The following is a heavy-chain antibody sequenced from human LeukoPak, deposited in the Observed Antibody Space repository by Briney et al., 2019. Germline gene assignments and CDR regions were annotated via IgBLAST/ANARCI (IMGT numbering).Heavy chain of an antibody. D-gene: IGHD1-26*01. J-gene: IGHJ1*01. CDR1: GFTFSSYA. Sequence: GGSLRLSCAASGFTFSSYAMSWVRQAPGKGLEWVSAISGSGDSTYYADSVKGRFTISRDNSKNTLYLQMNSLRAEDTAVYYCAKDSSGSYSPQHWGQGTLVTVSS. CDR3: AKDSSGSYSPQH. V-gene: IGHV3-23*01. CDR2: ISGSGDST.